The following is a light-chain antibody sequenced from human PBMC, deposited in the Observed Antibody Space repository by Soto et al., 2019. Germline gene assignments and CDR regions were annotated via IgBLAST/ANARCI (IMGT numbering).Light chain of an antibody. Sequence: QLVLTQPPSASGTPGQRVTISCSGDMTNIGTNTVNWYQQLPGTAPKVLIYSNSQRPSGVPDRFSGSRSGTSASLAISGLQSEDEADYYCAAWDGSLNGVLFGGGTKVTVL. CDR3: AAWDGSLNGVL. CDR1: MTNIGTNT. J-gene: IGLJ2*01. CDR2: SNS. V-gene: IGLV1-44*01.